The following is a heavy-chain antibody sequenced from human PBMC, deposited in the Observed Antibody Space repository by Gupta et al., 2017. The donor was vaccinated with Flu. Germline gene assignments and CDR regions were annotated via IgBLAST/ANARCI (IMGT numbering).Heavy chain of an antibody. CDR1: GYLFPNFW. CDR2: IYPADSDA. V-gene: IGHV5-51*01. D-gene: IGHD3-3*01. CDR3: ARSFGVVSDFVY. J-gene: IGHJ4*02. Sequence: EVQLVQSGAEVKKAGDSLKISCQASGYLFPNFWIGWVRQIPGKGLEWMGIIYPADSDATYSPSFQGQVTFSVDKSINTAYLQWGSLKTSDTAIYYCARSFGVVSDFVYWGQGTQVTVSS.